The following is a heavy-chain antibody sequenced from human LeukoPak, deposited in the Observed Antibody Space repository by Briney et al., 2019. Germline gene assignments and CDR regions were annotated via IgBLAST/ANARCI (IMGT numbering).Heavy chain of an antibody. J-gene: IGHJ3*02. CDR3: ARGHLLNGWFKYDAFEI. Sequence: SETLSLTCTVSGASISGYYWSWIRQPPGEGLEWIGYIYYSGSTNYNPSLKSRVTISVDTSKNQFSLKLTSVTAADTAVYYCARGHLLNGWFKYDAFEIWGQGTMVTVSS. CDR1: GASISGYY. V-gene: IGHV4-59*01. D-gene: IGHD6-19*01. CDR2: IYYSGST.